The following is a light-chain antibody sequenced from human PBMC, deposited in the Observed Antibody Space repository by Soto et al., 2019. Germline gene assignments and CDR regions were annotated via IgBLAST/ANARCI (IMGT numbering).Light chain of an antibody. J-gene: IGLJ2*01. CDR2: DVS. V-gene: IGLV2-14*01. Sequence: QSALTQPASVAGSPGQSITISCTGTSSDVGGYNYVSWYQQHPGKAPKLMIYDVSTRPSGVSNRLSGSKSGNTASLTISGLQAEDEADYYCRSYTSSSPFVVFGGGTKVTVL. CDR3: RSYTSSSPFVV. CDR1: SSDVGGYNY.